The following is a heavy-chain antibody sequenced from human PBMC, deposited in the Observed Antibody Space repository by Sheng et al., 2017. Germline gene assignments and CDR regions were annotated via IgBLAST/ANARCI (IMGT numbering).Heavy chain of an antibody. CDR2: ISGSGDST. Sequence: VQLVESGGGVVQPGRSLRLSCAASGFAFRNFGMQWVRQAPGKGLEWVSAISGSGDSTYYADSVKGRFTISRDNSKNTLYLQMNSLRAEDTAVYYCAKRPSGYQRLLGFFDYCGQGTLVTVSS. J-gene: IGHJ4*02. CDR3: AKRPSGYQRLLGFFDY. D-gene: IGHD3-3*01. V-gene: IGHV3-23*04. CDR1: GFAFRNFG.